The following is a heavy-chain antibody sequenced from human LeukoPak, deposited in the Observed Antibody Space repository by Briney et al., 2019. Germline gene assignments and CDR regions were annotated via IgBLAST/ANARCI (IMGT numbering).Heavy chain of an antibody. V-gene: IGHV3-30*14. CDR1: GFTFSSYA. D-gene: IGHD3-22*01. CDR3: ARAPYDSSGYYLGAFDI. J-gene: IGHJ3*02. Sequence: GRSLRLSCAASGFTFSSYAMHWVRQAPCKGLEWVAVISYDGSNKYYADSVKGRFTISRDNSKNTLYLQMNSLRAEDTAVYYCARAPYDSSGYYLGAFDIWGQGTMVTVSS. CDR2: ISYDGSNK.